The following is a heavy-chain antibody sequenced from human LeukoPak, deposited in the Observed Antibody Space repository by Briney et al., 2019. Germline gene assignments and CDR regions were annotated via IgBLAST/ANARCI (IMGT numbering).Heavy chain of an antibody. D-gene: IGHD4-17*01. CDR1: GYTFTSYY. Sequence: ASVKVSCKASGYTFTSYYMHWVRQAPGQGLEWMGWINPNSGGTNSAQKFQGRVTMTRDTSISTAYMELSSLRSGDTAVFYCARDAMTSVTTSPYYFDYWGQGTLVTVSS. V-gene: IGHV1-2*02. J-gene: IGHJ4*02. CDR2: INPNSGGT. CDR3: ARDAMTSVTTSPYYFDY.